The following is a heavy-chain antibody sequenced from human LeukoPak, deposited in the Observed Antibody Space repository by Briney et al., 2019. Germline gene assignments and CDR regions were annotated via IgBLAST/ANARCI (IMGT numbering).Heavy chain of an antibody. J-gene: IGHJ3*02. V-gene: IGHV4-31*03. CDR2: IYYSGST. D-gene: IGHD3-10*01. Sequence: SQTLSLTCTVSGGSISSGGYYGSWIRQHPGKGLEWIGYIYYSGSTYYNPSLKSRVTISVDTSKNQFSLKLSSVTAADTAVYYCARDYGSGSYYNYAFDIWGQGTMVTVSS. CDR1: GGSISSGGYY. CDR3: ARDYGSGSYYNYAFDI.